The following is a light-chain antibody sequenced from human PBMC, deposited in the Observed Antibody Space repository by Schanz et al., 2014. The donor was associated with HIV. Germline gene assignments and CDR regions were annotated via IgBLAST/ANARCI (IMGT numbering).Light chain of an antibody. CDR1: QSVSSSY. J-gene: IGKJ1*01. CDR2: GAS. V-gene: IGKV3-20*01. Sequence: EIVLTQSPGTLSLSPGERATLSCRASQSVSSSYLAWYQQKPGQAPRLLIYGASSRATGIPDRFSGSGSGTDFTLTISRLEPEDFAVYYCQHYGSSRWTFGPGTKVEI. CDR3: QHYGSSRWT.